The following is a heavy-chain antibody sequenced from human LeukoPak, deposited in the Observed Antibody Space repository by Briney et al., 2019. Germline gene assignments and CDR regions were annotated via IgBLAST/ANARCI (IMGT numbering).Heavy chain of an antibody. CDR1: GFTFSSYW. CDR2: INSDGSST. Sequence: GGSLRLSCAASGFTFSSYWMHWVRQAPGKGLVWVSRINSDGSSTSYAGSVKGRFTISRDNAKNTLYLQMNSLRAEDTAVYYCAREGGVRYYDYVWGSYRPHAFDYWGQGTLVTVSS. CDR3: AREGGVRYYDYVWGSYRPHAFDY. D-gene: IGHD3-16*02. J-gene: IGHJ4*02. V-gene: IGHV3-74*01.